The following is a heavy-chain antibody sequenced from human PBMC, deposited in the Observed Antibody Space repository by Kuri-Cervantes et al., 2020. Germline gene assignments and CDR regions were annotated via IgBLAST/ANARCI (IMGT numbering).Heavy chain of an antibody. CDR1: GGSISFDGYS. Sequence: SETLSLTCTVSGGSISFDGYSWSWIRQPPGKGLEWIGYIYHSESTYYNPSLKSRVTISIDTSQNQFSLRLSSVTAADTAVYFCARRNNYDSSAYYYDHFDYWGQGILVTVSS. CDR3: ARRNNYDSSAYYYDHFDY. D-gene: IGHD3-22*01. J-gene: IGHJ4*02. CDR2: IYHSEST. V-gene: IGHV4-30-2*01.